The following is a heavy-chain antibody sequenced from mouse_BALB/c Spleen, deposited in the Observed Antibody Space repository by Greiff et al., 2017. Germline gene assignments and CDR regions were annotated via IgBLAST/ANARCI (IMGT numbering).Heavy chain of an antibody. CDR3: ARGRTARPYFDY. V-gene: IGHV3-2*02. CDR2: ISYSGST. J-gene: IGHJ2*01. Sequence: VQLQQSGPGLVKPSQSLSLTCTVTGYSITSDYAWNWIRQFPGNKLEWMGYISYSGSTSYNPSLKSRISITRDTSKNQFFLQLNSVTTEDTATYYCARGRTARPYFDYWGQGTTLTVSS. D-gene: IGHD3-2*01. CDR1: GYSITSDYA.